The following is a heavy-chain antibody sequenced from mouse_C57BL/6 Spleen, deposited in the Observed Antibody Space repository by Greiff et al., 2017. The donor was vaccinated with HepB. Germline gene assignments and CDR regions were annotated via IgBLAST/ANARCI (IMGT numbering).Heavy chain of an antibody. V-gene: IGHV1-81*01. D-gene: IGHD2-1*01. Sequence: QVQLKESGAELARPGASVKLSCKASGYTFTSYGISWVKQRTGQGLEWIGEIYPRSGNTYYNEKFKGKATLTADKSSSTAYMELRSLTSEDSAVYFCASYYGTYFDYWGQGTTLTVSS. J-gene: IGHJ2*01. CDR2: IYPRSGNT. CDR3: ASYYGTYFDY. CDR1: GYTFTSYG.